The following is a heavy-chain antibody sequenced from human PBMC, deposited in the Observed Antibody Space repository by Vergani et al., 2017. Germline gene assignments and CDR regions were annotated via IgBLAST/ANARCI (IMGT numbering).Heavy chain of an antibody. CDR2: IYYSGST. Sequence: QVQLQESGPGLVKPSETLSLTCTVSGCSISSYFWSWIRQPPGKGRGWIGYIYYSGSTNYNPSLKSRVTISVDTSKNQFSLKLSSVTAADTAVYYCARRSRGVDYWGQGTLVTVSS. J-gene: IGHJ4*02. V-gene: IGHV4-59*01. CDR3: ARRSRGVDY. CDR1: GCSISSYF. D-gene: IGHD3-10*01.